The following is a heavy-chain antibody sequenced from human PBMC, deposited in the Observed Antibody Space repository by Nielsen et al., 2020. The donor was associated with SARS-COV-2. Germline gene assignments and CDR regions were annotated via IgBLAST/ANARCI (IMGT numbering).Heavy chain of an antibody. CDR2: MSSTGTEN. Sequence: GGSLRLSCVASGFIFRSHDVHWVRKAPGKGLEWVAVMSSTGTENPYGDSVKGRFTISSDNSKNTVYLQMNSLRDEDTAVYYCARDLELLTNYYVLDYWGQGTLVTVSS. V-gene: IGHV3-33*05. CDR1: GFIFRSHD. CDR3: ARDLELLTNYYVLDY. D-gene: IGHD3-9*01. J-gene: IGHJ4*02.